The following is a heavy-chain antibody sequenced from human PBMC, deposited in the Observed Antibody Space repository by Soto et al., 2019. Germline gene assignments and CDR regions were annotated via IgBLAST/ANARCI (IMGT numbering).Heavy chain of an antibody. D-gene: IGHD5-12*01. J-gene: IGHJ6*02. Sequence: QVQLVESGGGVVQPGRSLRLSCAASGFTFSSYAMHWVRQAPGKGLEWVAVISYDGSNKYYADSVKGRFTISRDNSKNPLYLQMNGLRAEDTAVYYCAREVAALEFDYYGGMDVWGQGTTVTVSS. CDR3: AREVAALEFDYYGGMDV. V-gene: IGHV3-30-3*01. CDR1: GFTFSSYA. CDR2: ISYDGSNK.